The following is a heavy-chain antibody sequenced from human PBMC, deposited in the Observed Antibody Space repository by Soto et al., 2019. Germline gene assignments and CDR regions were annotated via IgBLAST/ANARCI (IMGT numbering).Heavy chain of an antibody. J-gene: IGHJ6*03. Sequence: QVQLVESGGGVVQPGRSLRLSCAASGFTFSRYAMHWVRQAPGKGLEWVALMWYDGSNKYYAESVRGRFTISRDNSKNTLYLQMSGLRAEDTAVYYCARGAYCTGPSCDSVFYYYYYMDVWGKGTAVTVSS. CDR3: ARGAYCTGPSCDSVFYYYYYMDV. D-gene: IGHD2-15*01. V-gene: IGHV3-33*01. CDR1: GFTFSRYA. CDR2: MWYDGSNK.